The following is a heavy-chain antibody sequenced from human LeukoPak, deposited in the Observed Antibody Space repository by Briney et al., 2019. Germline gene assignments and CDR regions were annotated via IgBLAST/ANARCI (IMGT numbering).Heavy chain of an antibody. D-gene: IGHD5-12*01. CDR3: TRYSGYSDY. Sequence: GGSLRLSCTASGFTFADHAMSWVRQAPGKGLEWVGFIRSNTAYGGTTECAASVQGRFTISRDDSKSIAYLQMNSLKTEDTAVYYCTRYSGYSDYWGQGTLVTVSS. V-gene: IGHV3-49*04. CDR1: GFTFADHA. J-gene: IGHJ4*02. CDR2: IRSNTAYGGTT.